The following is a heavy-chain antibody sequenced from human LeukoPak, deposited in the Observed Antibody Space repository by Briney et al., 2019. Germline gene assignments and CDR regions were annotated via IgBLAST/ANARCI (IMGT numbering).Heavy chain of an antibody. CDR3: ARLIAAAGRDWFDP. Sequence: SGPTLVKPTQTLTLTCTFSGFSLSTSGVGVGWVRQPPGKALEWLALIYWDDDKRYSPSLKSRLTITKDTYKNQVVLTMTNMDPVDTATHYCARLIAAAGRDWFDPWGQGTLVTVSS. CDR1: GFSLSTSGVG. CDR2: IYWDDDK. V-gene: IGHV2-5*02. D-gene: IGHD6-13*01. J-gene: IGHJ5*02.